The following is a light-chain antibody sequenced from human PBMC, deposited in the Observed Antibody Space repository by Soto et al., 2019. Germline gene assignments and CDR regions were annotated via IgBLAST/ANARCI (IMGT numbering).Light chain of an antibody. Sequence: QPVLTQPPAASETPGQRVTISCSGSSSNIGSNYVYWYQQLPGTAPKLLIYRNNQRPSGVPDRFSGSKSGTSASLAISGLRSEDEADYYCAAWDDSLSAVVFGGGTQLTVL. CDR2: RNN. CDR3: AAWDDSLSAVV. J-gene: IGLJ2*01. CDR1: SSNIGSNY. V-gene: IGLV1-47*01.